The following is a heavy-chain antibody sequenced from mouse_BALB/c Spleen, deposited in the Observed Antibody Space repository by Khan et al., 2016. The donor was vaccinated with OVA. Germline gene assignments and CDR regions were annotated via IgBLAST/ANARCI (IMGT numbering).Heavy chain of an antibody. Sequence: VQLQESGAELARPGASVKLSCKASGYTFTDYYINWVKQRTGQGLEWIGEISPGRGDTYYNEKFKGKATMTADQSSSPVYMQLSSLTAEASAVYFCARRHYFGYTFAYWGQGTLVTVSA. J-gene: IGHJ3*01. CDR1: GYTFTDYY. D-gene: IGHD1-2*01. CDR2: ISPGRGDT. CDR3: ARRHYFGYTFAY. V-gene: IGHV1-77*01.